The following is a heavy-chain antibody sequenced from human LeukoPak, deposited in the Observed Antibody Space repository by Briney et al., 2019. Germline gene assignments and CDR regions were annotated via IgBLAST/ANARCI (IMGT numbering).Heavy chain of an antibody. CDR2: INHSGST. D-gene: IGHD6-19*01. Sequence: SEALSLTCAVYGGSFSGYYWSWIRQPPGKGLEWIGEINHSGSTNYNPSLKSRVTISVDTSKNQFSLKLSSVTAADTAVYYCARAGYSSGWYNTPRWYYFDYWGQGTLVTVSS. CDR3: ARAGYSSGWYNTPRWYYFDY. CDR1: GGSFSGYY. V-gene: IGHV4-34*01. J-gene: IGHJ4*02.